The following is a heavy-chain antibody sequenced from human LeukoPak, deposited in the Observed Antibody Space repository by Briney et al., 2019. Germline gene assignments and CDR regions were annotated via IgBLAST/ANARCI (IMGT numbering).Heavy chain of an antibody. Sequence: PSETLSLTCTVSGGSIRSSTSYWGWLRQPPGKGLEWIASIYYSGSTYYSPSLKTRVTMSVDTSKNQFSLKVRSGTAADTAVYYCAREEANYGIDYWGQGALVTVSS. J-gene: IGHJ4*02. V-gene: IGHV4-39*02. CDR3: AREEANYGIDY. CDR1: GGSIRSSTSY. CDR2: IYYSGST. D-gene: IGHD4-17*01.